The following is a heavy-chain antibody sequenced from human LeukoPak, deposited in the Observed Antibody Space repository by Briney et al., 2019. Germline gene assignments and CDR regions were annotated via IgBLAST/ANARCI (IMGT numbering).Heavy chain of an antibody. CDR1: GYGIVIYW. CDR3: TTAFEF. Sequence: EEALNLSRTGAGYGIVIYWMHWGRKDKGKGLVWVSRINHDGSGTSYADSVKGRFTISRDSAKKTLYLQMNSLRDEDTAVYYCTTAFEFWGQGTLVTVSS. CDR2: INHDGSGT. D-gene: IGHD3-3*02. J-gene: IGHJ4*02. V-gene: IGHV3-74*01.